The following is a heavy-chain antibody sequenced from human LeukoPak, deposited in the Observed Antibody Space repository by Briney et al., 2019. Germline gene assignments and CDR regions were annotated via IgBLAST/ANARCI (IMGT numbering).Heavy chain of an antibody. J-gene: IGHJ6*03. CDR2: ISGSGDST. CDR3: GKSGYYRLGFYFYFVDV. D-gene: IGHD3-3*01. Sequence: GGSLRLSCAASGFTFTSYAMSWVRQAPGKGLEWVSSISGSGDSTYYADSVKVRFTISRDNSKNALYLQMNSLRAEDTAIYYCGKSGYYRLGFYFYFVDVWSKGTTVTVSS. V-gene: IGHV3-23*01. CDR1: GFTFTSYA.